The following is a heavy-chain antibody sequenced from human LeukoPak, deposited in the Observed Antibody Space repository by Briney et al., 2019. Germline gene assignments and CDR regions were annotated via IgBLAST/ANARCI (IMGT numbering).Heavy chain of an antibody. D-gene: IGHD2-15*01. Sequence: SETLSLTCAVYGGSFSGYYLSWIRQPPGKGLEWIGEINHSGSTNYNPSLKSRVTISVDTSKTQSSLKLRSVTAADTAVYYCARGPVVVVAATWYYYYYGMDVWGQGTTVTVSS. V-gene: IGHV4-34*01. CDR2: INHSGST. CDR1: GGSFSGYY. J-gene: IGHJ6*02. CDR3: ARGPVVVVAATWYYYYYGMDV.